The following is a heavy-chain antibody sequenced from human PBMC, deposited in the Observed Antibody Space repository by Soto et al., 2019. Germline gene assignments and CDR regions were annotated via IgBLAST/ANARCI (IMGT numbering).Heavy chain of an antibody. CDR2: INHSGST. CDR3: ARGKILWFGELANFDY. CDR1: GGSFSGYY. Sequence: SETLSLTCAVYGGSFSGYYWSWIRQPPGKGLEWIGEINHSGSTNYNPSLKSRVTISVDTSKNQFSLKLSSVTAADTAVYYCARGKILWFGELANFDYWGQGTLVTVSS. J-gene: IGHJ4*02. V-gene: IGHV4-34*01. D-gene: IGHD3-10*01.